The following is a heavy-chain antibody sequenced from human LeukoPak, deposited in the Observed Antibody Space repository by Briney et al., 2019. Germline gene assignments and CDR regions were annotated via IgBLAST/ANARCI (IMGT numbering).Heavy chain of an antibody. J-gene: IGHJ4*02. Sequence: PGGTLRLSCAASGFTFSSYAMSWVRQAPGKGLEWVSAISGSGGSTYYADSVKGRFTISRDNSKNTLYLQMETLRVEDTAVYYCAKGSIGIVGATMYFDFWGQGALVTVSS. D-gene: IGHD1-26*01. CDR3: AKGSIGIVGATMYFDF. V-gene: IGHV3-23*01. CDR1: GFTFSSYA. CDR2: ISGSGGST.